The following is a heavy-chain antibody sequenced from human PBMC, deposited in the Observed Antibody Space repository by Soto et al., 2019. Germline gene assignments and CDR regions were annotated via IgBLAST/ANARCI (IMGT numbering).Heavy chain of an antibody. Sequence: GGSLRLSCAASGFSFRTYTMSWVRQAPGKGLEWLSAISGRSGSTYYADSVKGRFTISRDNSKNTLYMQMNSLRAEDTAVYYCAKVAAAAIWGFFDYWGQGTLVTVSS. CDR1: GFSFRTYT. D-gene: IGHD6-13*01. V-gene: IGHV3-23*01. J-gene: IGHJ4*02. CDR2: ISGRSGST. CDR3: AKVAAAAIWGFFDY.